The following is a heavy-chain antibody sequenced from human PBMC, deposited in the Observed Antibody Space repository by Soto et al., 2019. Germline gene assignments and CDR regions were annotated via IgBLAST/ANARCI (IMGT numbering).Heavy chain of an antibody. D-gene: IGHD3-22*01. Sequence: QVQLVQSGAEVKKPGASVKVSCKASGYIFTNHYIHWVRQAPGQGLEWMGIINPSGGSTNYLQKLPGRITRTRDTSTITVYMELSSLRSEDTAVYFCARADYYDSSGFYYDCWGQGSLVTVSS. CDR2: INPSGGST. CDR1: GYIFTNHY. V-gene: IGHV1-46*04. CDR3: ARADYYDSSGFYYDC. J-gene: IGHJ4*02.